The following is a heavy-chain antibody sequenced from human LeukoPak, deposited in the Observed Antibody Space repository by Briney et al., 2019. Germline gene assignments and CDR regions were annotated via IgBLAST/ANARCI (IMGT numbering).Heavy chain of an antibody. CDR2: INPSGGST. V-gene: IGHV1-46*01. J-gene: IGHJ3*02. CDR3: AGYSGSYRDPHAFDI. D-gene: IGHD1-26*01. CDR1: GYTFTSYY. Sequence: ASVKVSCKASGYTFTSYYMHWVRQAPGQGLEWMGIINPSGGSTSYAQKFQGRVTMTRDTSTSTVYMELSSLRSEDTAVYYCAGYSGSYRDPHAFDIWGQGTMVTVSS.